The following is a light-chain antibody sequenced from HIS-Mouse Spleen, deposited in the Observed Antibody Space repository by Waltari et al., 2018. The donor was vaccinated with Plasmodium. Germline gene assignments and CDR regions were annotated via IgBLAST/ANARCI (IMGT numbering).Light chain of an antibody. CDR1: QSVSSN. CDR2: GSS. J-gene: IGKJ1*01. V-gene: IGKV3-15*01. CDR3: QQYNNWPPEVT. Sequence: EIVMTQSPATLSVSPGERATLTCRPSQSVSSNLAWYQQKPGPAPRLLIYGSSTRATGIPARFSGSGSGTEFTLTISSMQSEDFAVYYCQQYNNWPPEVTFGQGTKVEIK.